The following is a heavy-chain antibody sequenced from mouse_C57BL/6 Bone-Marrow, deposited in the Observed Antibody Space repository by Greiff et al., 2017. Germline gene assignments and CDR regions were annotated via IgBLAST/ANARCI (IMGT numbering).Heavy chain of an antibody. CDR3: APYYYGSSPFYFDY. Sequence: QVQLQQPGAELVKPGASVKLSCTASGYTFTSYWMHWVKQRPGQGLEWIGMIHPNSGSTNYNEKFKSKATLNVDKSSSTAYMQLSSLTSEDSAVYYCAPYYYGSSPFYFDYWGQGTTLTVSS. CDR2: IHPNSGST. J-gene: IGHJ2*01. CDR1: GYTFTSYW. D-gene: IGHD1-1*01. V-gene: IGHV1-64*01.